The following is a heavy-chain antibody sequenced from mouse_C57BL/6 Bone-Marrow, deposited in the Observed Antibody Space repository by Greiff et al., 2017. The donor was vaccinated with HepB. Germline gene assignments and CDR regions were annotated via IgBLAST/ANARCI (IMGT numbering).Heavy chain of an antibody. J-gene: IGHJ2*01. D-gene: IGHD2-4*01. Sequence: EVQRVESGTVLARPGASVKMSCKTSGYTFTSYWMHWVKQRPGQGLEWIGAIYPGNSDTSYNQKFKGKAKLTAVTSASTAYMELSSLTNEDSAVYYCTRRGGLRPFYYFDYWGQGTTLTVSS. CDR2: IYPGNSDT. V-gene: IGHV1-5*01. CDR3: TRRGGLRPFYYFDY. CDR1: GYTFTSYW.